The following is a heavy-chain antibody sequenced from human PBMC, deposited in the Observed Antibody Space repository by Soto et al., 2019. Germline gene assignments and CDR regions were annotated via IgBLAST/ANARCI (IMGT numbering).Heavy chain of an antibody. CDR2: IYWADDK. J-gene: IGHJ4*02. D-gene: IGHD2-21*02. V-gene: IGHV2-5*02. CDR3: ADGYVQLLATFHYFDS. Sequence: VSGPTLVHPTQPLTLTCTFSGFSITGNGEGVGWIRQPPGKALEWLALIYWADDKRYSPSLRNRLTITLDNSKDQVILTMTDMGPADTVTYYCADGYVQLLATFHYFDSWGQGTQVTVSS. CDR1: GFSITGNGEG.